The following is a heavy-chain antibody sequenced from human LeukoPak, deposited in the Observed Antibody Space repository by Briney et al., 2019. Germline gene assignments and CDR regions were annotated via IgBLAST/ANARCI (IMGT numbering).Heavy chain of an antibody. CDR2: INPKSGGT. Sequence: ASVKVSCKASGYSFTCHYMHWVRQAPGQGLEWMGWINPKSGGTNYAQKFQGRVTMIRDTSISTAYMDMSSLRSDDTAVYYCARDRAVATIGGVDYWGQGTLVTVSS. D-gene: IGHD5-12*01. CDR3: ARDRAVATIGGVDY. V-gene: IGHV1-2*02. J-gene: IGHJ4*02. CDR1: GYSFTCHY.